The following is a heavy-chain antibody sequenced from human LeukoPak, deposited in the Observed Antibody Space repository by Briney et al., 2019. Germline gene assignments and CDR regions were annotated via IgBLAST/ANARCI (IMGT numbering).Heavy chain of an antibody. Sequence: GGSLRLSCAASGFTFSSYSMNWVRQAPGKGLEWVSSISSSSGYIYYADSVKGRFTISRDNAKNSLYLQMNSLRAEDTAVYYCARADWDTAMIDYWGQGTLVTVSS. CDR2: ISSSSGYI. D-gene: IGHD5-18*01. CDR1: GFTFSSYS. CDR3: ARADWDTAMIDY. V-gene: IGHV3-21*01. J-gene: IGHJ4*02.